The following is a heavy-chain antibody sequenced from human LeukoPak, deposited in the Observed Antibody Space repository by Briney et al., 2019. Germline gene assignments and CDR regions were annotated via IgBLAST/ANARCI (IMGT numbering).Heavy chain of an antibody. J-gene: IGHJ3*02. Sequence: PGGPLRLSCAASGFTFSNAWMNWVRQAPGKRLEWVGRIKRKTDGGTTDYAAPVKGRFTISRDDSKNTLYLQMNSLKTEDTAVYYCTTDYYGSGSYPDAFDIWGRGTMVTVSS. V-gene: IGHV3-15*01. CDR3: TTDYYGSGSYPDAFDI. CDR1: GFTFSNAW. CDR2: IKRKTDGGTT. D-gene: IGHD3-10*01.